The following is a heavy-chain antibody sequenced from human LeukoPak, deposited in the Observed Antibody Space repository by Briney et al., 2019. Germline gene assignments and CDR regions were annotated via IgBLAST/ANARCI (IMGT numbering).Heavy chain of an antibody. CDR3: ARDGKLSPPFFDY. V-gene: IGHV4-4*07. Sequence: PSETLSLTCTVSGVSISRYYWSWLRQPAGKGLEWIGRIYTSGSTNYNPSLKRRVTMSVDTSKNQFSLKLSSVTAADTAVDYCARDGKLSPPFFDYWGQGTLVTVSS. D-gene: IGHD5-18*01. CDR2: IYTSGST. CDR1: GVSISRYY. J-gene: IGHJ4*02.